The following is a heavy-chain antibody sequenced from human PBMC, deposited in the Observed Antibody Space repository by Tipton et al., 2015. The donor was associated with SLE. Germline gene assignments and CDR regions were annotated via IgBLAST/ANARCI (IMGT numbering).Heavy chain of an antibody. CDR3: ARAGITMIVVDDAFDI. Sequence: GSLRLSCAASGFTVSSNYMSWVRQAPGKGLEWVSVIYSGGSTYYADSVKGRFTISRDNSKNTLYLQMNSLRAEDTAVYYCARAGITMIVVDDAFDIWGQGTMVTVSS. CDR1: GFTVSSNY. V-gene: IGHV3-66*01. J-gene: IGHJ3*02. CDR2: IYSGGST. D-gene: IGHD3-22*01.